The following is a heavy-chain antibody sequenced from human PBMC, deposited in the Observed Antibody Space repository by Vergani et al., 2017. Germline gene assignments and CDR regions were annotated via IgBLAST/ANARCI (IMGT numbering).Heavy chain of an antibody. CDR2: IYTSGST. V-gene: IGHV4-61*02. CDR3: ARGTAVALGYYYYGMDV. D-gene: IGHD6-19*01. CDR1: GGSISSGSYY. Sequence: QVQLQESGPGLVKPSQTLSLTCTVSGGSISSGSYYWSWIRQPAGKGLEWIGRIYTSGSTNYNPSLKSRVTISVDTSKNQFSLKLSSVTAADTAVYYCARGTAVALGYYYYGMDVWGQGTTVTVSS. J-gene: IGHJ6*02.